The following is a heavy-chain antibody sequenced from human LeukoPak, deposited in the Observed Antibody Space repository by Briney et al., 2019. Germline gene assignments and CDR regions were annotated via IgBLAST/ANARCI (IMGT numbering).Heavy chain of an antibody. CDR1: GFTFSSYS. CDR3: AGRAVTTGDNKAFDT. J-gene: IGHJ3*02. V-gene: IGHV3-21*01. CDR2: ISSSNNYI. Sequence: GGSLRLSCAASGFTFSSYSMNWVRQAPGKGLEWISSISSSNNYIYDADSVKGRFTISRDNAKKALYLQMNSLRAEDTAVYHCAGRAVTTGDNKAFDTWGQGTMVTVTS. D-gene: IGHD4-17*01.